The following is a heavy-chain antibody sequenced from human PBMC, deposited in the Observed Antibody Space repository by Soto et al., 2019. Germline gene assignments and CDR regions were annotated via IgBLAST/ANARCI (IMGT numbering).Heavy chain of an antibody. CDR1: GFTFSSYW. CDR3: ARESADMAGDNWCFDL. J-gene: IGHJ2*01. Sequence: EVQLVESGGGLVQPGGSLRLSCAASGFTFSSYWMHWVRQAPGKGLVWVSGINSDGSSTSYADSVKGRFTISRDNAKNTLYLQMNSLRAEDTAVYYCARESADMAGDNWCFDLWGRGTLDTVSS. V-gene: IGHV3-74*01. D-gene: IGHD6-19*01. CDR2: INSDGSST.